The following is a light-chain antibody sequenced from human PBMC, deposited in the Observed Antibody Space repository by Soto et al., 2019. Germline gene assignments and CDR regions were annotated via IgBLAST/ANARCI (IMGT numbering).Light chain of an antibody. V-gene: IGLV2-8*01. CDR2: EVS. Sequence: QSALTQPPSASGSPGQSVTLSCTGTSSDIGAYNYVSWYQQHPGKAPKLVIYEVSKRPSGVPDRFSGSQSGNTASLTVSGLQAEDEADYYCSSYAGSNTVVFGGGTQLTVL. CDR1: SSDIGAYNY. J-gene: IGLJ2*01. CDR3: SSYAGSNTVV.